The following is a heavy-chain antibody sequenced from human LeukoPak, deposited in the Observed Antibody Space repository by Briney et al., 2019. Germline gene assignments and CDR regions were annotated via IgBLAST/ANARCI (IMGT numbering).Heavy chain of an antibody. CDR1: GFTFTNFA. CDR2: ISDSDDST. V-gene: IGHV3-23*01. Sequence: GGSLRLSCAASGFTFTNFAMSWVRQAPGKGLESVATISDSDDSTYYADSVKGRFTISRDNSKKTLYLQMNSLRAEDTAIFYCAKDVYNWNFYFDYWGQGTLVTVSS. CDR3: AKDVYNWNFYFDY. J-gene: IGHJ4*02. D-gene: IGHD1-7*01.